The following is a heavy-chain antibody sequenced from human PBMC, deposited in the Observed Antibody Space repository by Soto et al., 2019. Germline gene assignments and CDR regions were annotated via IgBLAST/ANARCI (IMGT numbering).Heavy chain of an antibody. D-gene: IGHD6-6*01. CDR3: ARVPQYRIAARPYYYGMDV. V-gene: IGHV4-34*01. CDR2: INHSGST. CDR1: GGSLSGYY. Sequence: NPSETLSLTCAVYGGSLSGYYWSWIRQPPGKGLEWIGEINHSGSTNYNPSLKSRVTISVDTSKNQFSLKLSSVTAADTAVYYCARVPQYRIAARPYYYGMDVWGQGTTVTVSS. J-gene: IGHJ6*02.